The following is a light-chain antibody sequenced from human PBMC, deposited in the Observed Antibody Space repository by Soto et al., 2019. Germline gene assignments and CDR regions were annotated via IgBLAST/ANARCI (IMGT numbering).Light chain of an antibody. CDR3: QQYSSGM. J-gene: IGKJ1*01. CDR2: GAS. CDR1: QSVDSNY. Sequence: IVLTQSPGTLSLSPGERATLSCRASQSVDSNYLAWYQQKPGQAPRLLIYGASRRATGIPDRFSGGGSGTDFTLTISRLEPEDLAVYYCQQYSSGMFGQGTKVEIK. V-gene: IGKV3-20*01.